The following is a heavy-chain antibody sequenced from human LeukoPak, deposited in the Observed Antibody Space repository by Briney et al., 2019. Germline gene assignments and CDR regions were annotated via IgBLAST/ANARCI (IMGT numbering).Heavy chain of an antibody. CDR2: IKPNSGDT. D-gene: IGHD3-10*01. CDR1: GYSFADYY. J-gene: IGHJ5*02. CDR3: ATNILVRDTINWSDP. V-gene: IGHV1-2*02. Sequence: ASVKVSCKASGYSFADYYMHWVRQAPGQGLEWMGWIKPNSGDTRSAQKFQGRVTMTRDTSISTAYMELSSLRYDDTAVYYCATNILVRDTINWSDPWGQGTLVTVSS.